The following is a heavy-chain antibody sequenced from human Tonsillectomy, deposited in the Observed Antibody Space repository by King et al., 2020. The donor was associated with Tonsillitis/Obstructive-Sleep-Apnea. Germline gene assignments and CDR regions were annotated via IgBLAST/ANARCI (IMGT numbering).Heavy chain of an antibody. CDR3: ARAPLHYYDSSAYYYTPPPHRYIDL. CDR2: FDYSGIT. CDR1: GASTSNFY. Sequence: VQLQESGPGLVKPSETLSLTCTVSGASTSNFYWSWIRQPPGKRLEWLGYFDYSGITNYNPSVKSRVTISEDTSKNQISLTLSSVTAADTAVYYCARAPLHYYDSSAYYYTPPPHRYIDLWGRGTLVTVSS. V-gene: IGHV4-59*01. J-gene: IGHJ2*01. D-gene: IGHD3-22*01.